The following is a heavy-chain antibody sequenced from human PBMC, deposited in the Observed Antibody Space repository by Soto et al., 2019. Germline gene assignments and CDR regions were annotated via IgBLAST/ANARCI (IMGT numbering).Heavy chain of an antibody. CDR2: IIPILGIA. CDR1: GGTFSSYT. J-gene: IGHJ6*02. V-gene: IGHV1-69*02. CDR3: ARGVGRGYTAMVPLDYYYYGMDV. D-gene: IGHD5-18*01. Sequence: GASVKVSCKASGGTFSSYTISWVRQAPGQGLKRMGRIIPILGIANYAQKFQGRVTITADKSTSTAYMELSSLRSEDTDVYYCARGVGRGYTAMVPLDYYYYGMDVWGQGTTVTVSS.